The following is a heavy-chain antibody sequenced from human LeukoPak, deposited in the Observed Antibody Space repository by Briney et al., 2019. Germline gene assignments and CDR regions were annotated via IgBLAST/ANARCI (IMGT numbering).Heavy chain of an antibody. V-gene: IGHV3-30*04. J-gene: IGHJ5*02. CDR2: ISYVGSNK. D-gene: IGHD2-15*01. CDR1: GFTFSSYA. Sequence: GGSLRLSCAASGFTFSSYAMHWVRQAPGKGLEWVAVISYVGSNKYYADSVKGRFTISRDNSKNTLYLQMNSLRAEDTAVYYCARAVVVVAATPLSGFDPWGQGTLVTVSS. CDR3: ARAVVVVAATPLSGFDP.